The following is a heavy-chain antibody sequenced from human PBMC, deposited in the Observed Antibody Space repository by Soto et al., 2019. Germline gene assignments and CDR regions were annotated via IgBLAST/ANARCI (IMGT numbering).Heavy chain of an antibody. CDR2: IIPIFGTA. Sequence: QVQLVQSGAEVKKPGSSVKVSCKASGGTFSSYAISWVRQATRKGLEWMGGIIPIFGTANYAPKFQGRVTITADESTRTAYMELSSLTYYDTAVYYGAASCSSTSCYVYYYGMDVWGQGTTVTVSS. CDR1: GGTFSSYA. V-gene: IGHV1-69*01. CDR3: AASCSSTSCYVYYYGMDV. J-gene: IGHJ6*02. D-gene: IGHD2-2*01.